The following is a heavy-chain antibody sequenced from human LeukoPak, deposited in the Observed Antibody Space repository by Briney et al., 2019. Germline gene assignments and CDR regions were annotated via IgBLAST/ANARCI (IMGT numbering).Heavy chain of an antibody. CDR2: ISWNSGSI. J-gene: IGHJ4*02. CDR3: AKDARMVGGYFDY. D-gene: IGHD1-26*01. V-gene: IGHV3-9*01. Sequence: QPGRTLRLSCATSGFTFDDYAMHWVRQAPGKGLDWVSGISWNSGSIGYADSVKGRFTISRDNAKNSLYLQMNSLRAEDTALYYCAKDARMVGGYFDYWGQGTLVTVSS. CDR1: GFTFDDYA.